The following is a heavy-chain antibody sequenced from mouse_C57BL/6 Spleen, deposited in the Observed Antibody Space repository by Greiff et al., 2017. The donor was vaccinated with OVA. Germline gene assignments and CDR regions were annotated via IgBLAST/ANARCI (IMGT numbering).Heavy chain of an antibody. CDR2: INPNYGTT. CDR1: GYSFTDYN. D-gene: IGHD1-1*01. V-gene: IGHV1-39*01. CDR3: AREGGYYGSREMDY. Sequence: EVQLKESGPELVKPGASVKISCKASGYSFTDYNMNWVKQSNGKSLEWIGVINPNYGTTSYNQKFKGKATLTVDQSSSTAYMQLNSLTSEDSAVYYCAREGGYYGSREMDYWGQGTSVTVSS. J-gene: IGHJ4*01.